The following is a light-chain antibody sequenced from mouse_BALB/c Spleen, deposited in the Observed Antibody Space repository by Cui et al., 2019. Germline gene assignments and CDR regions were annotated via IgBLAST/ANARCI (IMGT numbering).Light chain of an antibody. Sequence: QIVLTQSPAIMSASPGEKVTMTCSASSSVSYMHWYQQKSGTSPKRWIYDTSKLASGVPARFSGSGSGTSYSLTISSMEAEDAATYYCQQWSSNPPTFGSGTKVGNKT. J-gene: IGKJ4*01. CDR2: DTS. CDR1: SSVSY. V-gene: IGKV4-59*01. CDR3: QQWSSNPPT.